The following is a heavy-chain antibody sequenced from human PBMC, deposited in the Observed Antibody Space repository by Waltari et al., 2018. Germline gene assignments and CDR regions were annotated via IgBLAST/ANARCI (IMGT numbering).Heavy chain of an antibody. CDR2: ISSSCGSI. D-gene: IGHD2-15*01. CDR3: ARDTYSYHY. Sequence: QVQLEESGGGLVKPGGSLRLSGAAAGFIFSAHYMTWVRQAPEKGLEWVASISSSCGSIYDSDSVKGRFTTSRDNARKSLYLQMLSLRADDTAIYSCARDTYSYHYWGQGTLVTVSS. V-gene: IGHV3-11*04. CDR1: GFIFSAHY. J-gene: IGHJ4*02.